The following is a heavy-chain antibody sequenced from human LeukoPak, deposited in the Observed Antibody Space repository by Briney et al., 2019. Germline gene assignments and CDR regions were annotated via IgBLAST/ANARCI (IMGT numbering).Heavy chain of an antibody. D-gene: IGHD6-13*01. J-gene: IGHJ4*02. CDR2: ISSSSSYI. CDR1: GFTFSSYS. V-gene: IGHV3-21*01. CDR3: ARAAAAAGSWDH. Sequence: GGSLRLSCAASGFTFSSYSMNWVRQAPGKGLEWVSSISSSSSYIYYADSVKGRFTISRDNAKNSLYLQMNSLRAEDTAVYYCARAAAAAGSWDHWGQGTLVTVSS.